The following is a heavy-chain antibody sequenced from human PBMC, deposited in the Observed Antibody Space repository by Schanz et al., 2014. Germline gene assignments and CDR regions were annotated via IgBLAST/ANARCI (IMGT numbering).Heavy chain of an antibody. D-gene: IGHD3-10*01. CDR2: ISGTTTYT. CDR3: ASGVHVSSLQKGLQF. J-gene: IGHJ4*02. V-gene: IGHV3-48*01. CDR1: GFDFNSYS. Sequence: EVQLLDSGGGLVQPGGSLRLSCEASGFDFNSYSMNWVRQAPGKGLEWVSYISGTTTYTNYADSVKGRVTISRDNAKNSVSLQMRRLRVEDTAVYYCASGVHVSSLQKGLQFWGRGTLVTVSS.